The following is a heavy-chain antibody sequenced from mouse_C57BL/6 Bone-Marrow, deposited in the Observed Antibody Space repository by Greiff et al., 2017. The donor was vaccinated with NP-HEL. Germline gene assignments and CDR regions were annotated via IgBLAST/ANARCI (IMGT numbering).Heavy chain of an antibody. D-gene: IGHD4-1*01. Sequence: EVQGVESGGDLVKPGGSLKLSCAASGFTFSSYGMSWVRQTPDKRLEWVATISSGGSYTYYPDSVKGRFTISRDNAKNTLYLQMSSLKSEDTAMYYCARLVLGAMDYWGQGTSVTVSS. CDR3: ARLVLGAMDY. J-gene: IGHJ4*01. CDR2: ISSGGSYT. V-gene: IGHV5-6*01. CDR1: GFTFSSYG.